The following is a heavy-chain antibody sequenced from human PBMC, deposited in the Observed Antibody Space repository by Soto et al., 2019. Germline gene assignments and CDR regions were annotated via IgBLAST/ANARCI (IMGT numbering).Heavy chain of an antibody. CDR2: ISYDGSNK. J-gene: IGHJ6*02. CDR1: GFTFSSYA. Sequence: GGSLRLSCAASGFTFSSYAMHWVRQAPGKGLEWVAVISYDGSNKYYADSVKGRFTISRDNSKNTLYLQMNSLRAEDTAVYYCARDGPAADGDKPNYYYYYGMDVWGQGTTVTVSS. CDR3: ARDGPAADGDKPNYYYYYGMDV. D-gene: IGHD4-17*01. V-gene: IGHV3-30-3*01.